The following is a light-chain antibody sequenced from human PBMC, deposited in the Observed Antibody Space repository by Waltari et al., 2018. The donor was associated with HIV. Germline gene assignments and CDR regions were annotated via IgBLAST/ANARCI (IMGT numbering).Light chain of an antibody. Sequence: QSVLTQPPSTSGAPGQTVTISCSGSSSNIVRNTVNWYQTLPGTAPRLLIFVNGGLPEGVPDRFSGSKSGTSASLTISRLQSEDDGDYFCEAWDDSLNGYVFGTGTKVIV. CDR3: EAWDDSLNGYV. V-gene: IGLV1-44*01. CDR2: VNG. CDR1: SSNIVRNT. J-gene: IGLJ1*01.